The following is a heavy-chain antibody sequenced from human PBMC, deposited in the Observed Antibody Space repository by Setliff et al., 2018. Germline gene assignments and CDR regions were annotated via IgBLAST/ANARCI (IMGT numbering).Heavy chain of an antibody. V-gene: IGHV4-61*05. CDR1: GGSISGSGHY. Sequence: SETLSLTCTVSGGSISGSGHYWGWIRQPPGKGLEWIGHIYIGGSANYNPSLKSRVTMSIDTSKNQFSLKLNSVTAADMAVYYCAREQWLDPPGYYYMDVWAKGTTVTVSS. CDR2: IYIGGSA. CDR3: AREQWLDPPGYYYMDV. J-gene: IGHJ6*03. D-gene: IGHD6-19*01.